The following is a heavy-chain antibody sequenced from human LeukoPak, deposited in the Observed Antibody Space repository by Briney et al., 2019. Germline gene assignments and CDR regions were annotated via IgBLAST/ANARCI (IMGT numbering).Heavy chain of an antibody. CDR3: AKGTFTAVAGSLDY. D-gene: IGHD6-19*01. Sequence: GRSLRLSCAASGFTFSSYGMHWVRQAPGKGLEWVAVTWYDGSNKYYADSVKGRFTISRDNSKNTLYLQMNSLRAEDTAVYYCAKGTFTAVAGSLDYWGQGTLVTVSS. V-gene: IGHV3-33*06. CDR2: TWYDGSNK. J-gene: IGHJ4*02. CDR1: GFTFSSYG.